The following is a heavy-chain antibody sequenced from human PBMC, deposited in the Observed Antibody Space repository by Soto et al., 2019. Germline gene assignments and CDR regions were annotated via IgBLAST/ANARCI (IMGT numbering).Heavy chain of an antibody. V-gene: IGHV4-61*08. Sequence: SETLSLTCTVSGGSISSGGSYWSWIRQPPGKGLEWLGYIYYAGTTIYNPSLQSRVSISLDTSKNEVSLKLTSVTAADTAVYFCARLGAFYQAMDSRGQGTPVTVSS. J-gene: IGHJ1*01. CDR2: IYYAGTT. D-gene: IGHD2-2*01. CDR3: ARLGAFYQAMDS. CDR1: GGSISSGGSY.